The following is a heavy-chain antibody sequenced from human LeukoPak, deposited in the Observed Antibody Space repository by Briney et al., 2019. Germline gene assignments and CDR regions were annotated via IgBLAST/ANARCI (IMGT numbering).Heavy chain of an antibody. CDR3: AKDRPSGSGSYYDY. D-gene: IGHD3-10*01. CDR2: IYSGGST. CDR1: GFTVSSNY. Sequence: PGGSLRLSCAASGFTVSSNYMSWVRQAPGKGLEWVSVIYSGGSTYYADSVKGRFTISRDNSKNTLYLQMNSLRAEDTAVYYCAKDRPSGSGSYYDYWGQGTLVTVSS. V-gene: IGHV3-53*01. J-gene: IGHJ4*02.